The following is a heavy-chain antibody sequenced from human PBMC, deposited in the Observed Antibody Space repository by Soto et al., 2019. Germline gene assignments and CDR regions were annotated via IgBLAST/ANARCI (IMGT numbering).Heavy chain of an antibody. Sequence: PGGSLRLSCAASGFPFSFYSMSWVRQAPGKGLEWISYITSTSSAINYADSVRGRFTISRDNGMQSLFLHMNSLRDEDTAVYYCARDGKGAGYTFGPYYFYSWGQGALVTVS. D-gene: IGHD5-18*01. CDR1: GFPFSFYS. V-gene: IGHV3-48*02. CDR3: ARDGKGAGYTFGPYYFYS. J-gene: IGHJ4*02. CDR2: ITSTSSAI.